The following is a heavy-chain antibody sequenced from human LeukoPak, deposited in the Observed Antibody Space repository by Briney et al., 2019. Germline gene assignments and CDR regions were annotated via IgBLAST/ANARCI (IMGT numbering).Heavy chain of an antibody. CDR2: INGDGSST. CDR3: ARSYHYDTSGSFAFDL. J-gene: IGHJ3*01. Sequence: GGSLRLSCAASGFTFSRYWMHWVRRAPGKGLVWVSRINGDGSSTSYADSLKGRFTISRNNAQNTMYLQMHSLRPDDTAVYHCARSYHYDTSGSFAFDLWGQGTMVTVSS. CDR1: GFTFSRYW. V-gene: IGHV3-74*01. D-gene: IGHD3-22*01.